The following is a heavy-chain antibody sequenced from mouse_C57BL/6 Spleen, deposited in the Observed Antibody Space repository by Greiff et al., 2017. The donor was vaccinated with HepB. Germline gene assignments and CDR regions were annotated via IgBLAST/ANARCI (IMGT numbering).Heavy chain of an antibody. D-gene: IGHD2-5*01. J-gene: IGHJ2*01. V-gene: IGHV1-81*01. CDR3: ARSSNYVLDY. CDR2: IYPRSGNT. Sequence: QVQLKESGAELARPGASVKLSCKASGYTFTSYGISWVKQRTGQGLEWIGEIYPRSGNTYYNEKFKGKATLTADKSSSTAYMELRSLTSEDSAVYFCARSSNYVLDYWGQGTTLTVSS. CDR1: GYTFTSYG.